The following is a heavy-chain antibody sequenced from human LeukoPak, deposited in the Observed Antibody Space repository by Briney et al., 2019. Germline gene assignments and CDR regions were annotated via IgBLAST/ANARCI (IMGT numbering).Heavy chain of an antibody. Sequence: GGSLRLSCAASGFTFSTYAMNWVRQAPGKGLEWVSSISSSSTYIYYADSMKGRFTISRDNARNSLYLQMNSLRAEDAAVYYCAREGPVVGWNYQPFDYWGQGTLVTVSS. CDR2: ISSSSTYI. J-gene: IGHJ4*02. D-gene: IGHD1-7*01. CDR3: AREGPVVGWNYQPFDY. V-gene: IGHV3-21*01. CDR1: GFTFSTYA.